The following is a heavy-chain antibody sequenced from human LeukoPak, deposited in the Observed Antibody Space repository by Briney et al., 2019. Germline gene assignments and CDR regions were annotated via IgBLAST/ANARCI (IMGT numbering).Heavy chain of an antibody. CDR1: GFSLSTSGVG. D-gene: IGHD3-10*01. V-gene: IGHV2-5*02. CDR2: IYWDDDK. CDR3: AHSAYYYGSGSLNWFDP. J-gene: IGHJ5*02. Sequence: SGPTLVNPTQTLTLTCTFSGFSLSTSGVGVGWIRQPPGKALEWLALIYWDDDKRYSPSLKSRLNITEDTSKNQVVLTMTNMDPVDTATYYCAHSAYYYGSGSLNWFDPWGQGTLVTVSS.